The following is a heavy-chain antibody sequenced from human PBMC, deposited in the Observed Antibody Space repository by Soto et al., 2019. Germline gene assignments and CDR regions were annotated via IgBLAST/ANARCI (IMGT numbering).Heavy chain of an antibody. CDR2: ISYDGSEK. CDR3: ARGIAARREGGY. CDR1: GFIFSTFG. D-gene: IGHD6-6*01. J-gene: IGHJ4*02. Sequence: GGSLRLSCAASGFIFSTFGMHWVRQTPGKGLEFVAAISYDGSEKDYADSVKGRFTISRDNSKNTLYLQMNSLRREDTAVYYCARGIAARREGGYWGQGTLVTVSS. V-gene: IGHV3-30*03.